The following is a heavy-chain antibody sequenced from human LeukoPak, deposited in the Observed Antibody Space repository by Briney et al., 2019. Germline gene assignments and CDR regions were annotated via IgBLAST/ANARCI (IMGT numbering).Heavy chain of an antibody. Sequence: PGGSLRLSCAASGFTFSSYAMSWVRQAPGKGLEWVSAISGSGGSTYYADSAKGRFTISRDNSKNTLYLQMNSLRAEDTAVYYCAKVPLGDYLYYFDYWGQGTLVTVSS. CDR2: ISGSGGST. CDR3: AKVPLGDYLYYFDY. V-gene: IGHV3-23*01. CDR1: GFTFSSYA. D-gene: IGHD4-17*01. J-gene: IGHJ4*02.